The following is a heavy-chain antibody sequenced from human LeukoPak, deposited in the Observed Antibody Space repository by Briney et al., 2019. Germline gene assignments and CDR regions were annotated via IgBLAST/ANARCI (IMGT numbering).Heavy chain of an antibody. CDR1: GGSISSGGYY. Sequence: SETLSLTCTVSGGSISSGGYYWSWIRQHTGKGLEWIGYIYYSGSTNYNPSLKSRVIISVDTSKNQFSLKLTSVTTADTAMYYCASNDYGDYQSDYWGQGTLVTVSS. V-gene: IGHV4-61*08. J-gene: IGHJ4*02. CDR2: IYYSGST. D-gene: IGHD4-17*01. CDR3: ASNDYGDYQSDY.